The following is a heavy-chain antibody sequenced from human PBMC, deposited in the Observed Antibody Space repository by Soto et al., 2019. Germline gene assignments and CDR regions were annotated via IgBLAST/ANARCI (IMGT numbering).Heavy chain of an antibody. CDR3: ARGRDIVVVMGGYYYYYYMDV. CDR2: ISSSSSYI. D-gene: IGHD2-2*01. Sequence: GGSLRLSCAASGFTFSSYSMNWVRQAPGKGLEWVSSISSSSSYIYYADSVKGRFTISRDNAKNSLYLQMNSLRAEDTAVYYCARGRDIVVVMGGYYYYYYMDVWGKGTTVTVSS. CDR1: GFTFSSYS. J-gene: IGHJ6*03. V-gene: IGHV3-21*01.